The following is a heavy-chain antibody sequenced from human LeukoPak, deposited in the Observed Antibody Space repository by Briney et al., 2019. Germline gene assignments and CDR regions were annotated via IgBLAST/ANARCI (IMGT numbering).Heavy chain of an antibody. CDR1: GGSMNNYY. CDR3: ARYDYGDCWFDP. V-gene: IGHV4-59*01. CDR2: ISDSGST. D-gene: IGHD4-17*01. Sequence: SETLSLTCTVSGGSMNNYYWSWIRQAPGKGLEWIGYISDSGSTNYNPSLRSRVTISVDTSKNQFSLKLSSVTAAVTALYYCARYDYGDCWFDPWGQGTLVTVSS. J-gene: IGHJ5*02.